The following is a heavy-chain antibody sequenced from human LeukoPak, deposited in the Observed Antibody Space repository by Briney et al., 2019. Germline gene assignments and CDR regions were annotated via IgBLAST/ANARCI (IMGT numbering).Heavy chain of an antibody. CDR1: GGSISSSSYY. D-gene: IGHD3-16*01. CDR3: ARVRNLRAFDI. Sequence: SETLSLTCTASGGSISSSSYYWGWIRQPPGKGLEWIGSIYYSGSTYYNPSLKSRVTISVDTSKNQFSLKLSSVTAADTAVYYCARVRNLRAFDIWGQGTMVTVSS. V-gene: IGHV4-39*07. J-gene: IGHJ3*02. CDR2: IYYSGST.